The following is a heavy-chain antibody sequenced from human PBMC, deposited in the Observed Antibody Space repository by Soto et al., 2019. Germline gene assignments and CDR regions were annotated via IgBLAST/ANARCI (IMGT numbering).Heavy chain of an antibody. CDR2: ISYDGSNK. CDR1: GFTFSSYA. Sequence: GGSLRLSCAASGFTFSSYAMHWVRQAPGKGLEWVAVISYDGSNKYYADSVKGRFTISRDNSKNTLYPQMNSLRAEDTAVYYCARGLVWGSYRNYYYGMDVWGQGTTVTVSS. V-gene: IGHV3-30-3*01. CDR3: ARGLVWGSYRNYYYGMDV. D-gene: IGHD3-16*02. J-gene: IGHJ6*02.